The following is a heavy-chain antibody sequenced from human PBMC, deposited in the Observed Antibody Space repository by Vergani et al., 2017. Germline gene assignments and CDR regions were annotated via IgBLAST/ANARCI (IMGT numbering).Heavy chain of an antibody. D-gene: IGHD3-3*01. Sequence: VQLVESGGGLVQPGGSLRLSCAASGFTFSDYYMSWIRQAPGKGLEWVSYISSSGSTIYYADSVKGRFTISRDNAKNSLYLQMNSLRAEDTAVYYCARSRTEKYYDFWSGYDYYYYMDVWGKGTTVTVSS. CDR1: GFTFSDYY. V-gene: IGHV3-11*01. J-gene: IGHJ6*03. CDR2: ISSSGSTI. CDR3: ARSRTEKYYDFWSGYDYYYYMDV.